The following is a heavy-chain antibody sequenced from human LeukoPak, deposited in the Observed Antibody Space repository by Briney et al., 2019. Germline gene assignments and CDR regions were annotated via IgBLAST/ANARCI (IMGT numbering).Heavy chain of an antibody. Sequence: AGGSLRLSCAASGFTSSSYNMNWVRQAPGKGPEWVSSITSNSSYIYYADPVKGRFTISRDNAKNSLYLQMDSLRVEDTAVYYCARESASPGYYYYMDVWGKGTTVTVSS. J-gene: IGHJ6*03. V-gene: IGHV3-21*06. CDR2: ITSNSSYI. CDR1: GFTSSSYN. CDR3: ARESASPGYYYYMDV. D-gene: IGHD2-21*01.